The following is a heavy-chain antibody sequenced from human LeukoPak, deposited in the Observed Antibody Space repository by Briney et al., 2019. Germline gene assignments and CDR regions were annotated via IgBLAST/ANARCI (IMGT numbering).Heavy chain of an antibody. CDR2: ISGSGGST. J-gene: IGHJ3*02. D-gene: IGHD3-22*01. CDR1: GFTFSSYA. Sequence: PGGSPRLSCAASGFTFSSYAMSWVRQAPGKGLEWVSAISGSGGSTYYADSVKGRFTISRDNSKNTLYLQMNSLRAEDTAVYYCAKGQTYYYDSSGYLWAFDIWGQGTMVTVSS. V-gene: IGHV3-23*01. CDR3: AKGQTYYYDSSGYLWAFDI.